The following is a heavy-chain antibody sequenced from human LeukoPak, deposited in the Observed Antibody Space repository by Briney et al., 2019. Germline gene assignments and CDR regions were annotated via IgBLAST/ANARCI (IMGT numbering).Heavy chain of an antibody. V-gene: IGHV3-30*02. CDR1: GFSFEYYG. CDR3: AKDDSGALFYP. D-gene: IGHD2-15*01. Sequence: GGSLRLSCTTSGFSFEYYGMHWVRQAPGKGLERVASLWNDGSNKFYADSVKGRFTVSRDISKKTLYLQMDSLRADDTAVYYCAKDDSGALFYPWGQGTLVTVSS. CDR2: LWNDGSNK. J-gene: IGHJ5*02.